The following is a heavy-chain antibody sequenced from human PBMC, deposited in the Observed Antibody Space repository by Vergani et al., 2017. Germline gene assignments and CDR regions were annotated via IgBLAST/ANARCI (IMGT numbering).Heavy chain of an antibody. Sequence: QVQLQQWGAGLLKPSETLSLTCAVYGGSFSGYYWSWIRQPPGKGLEWIGEINHSGSTNYNPSLKSRVTISVDTSKNQFSLKLSSVTAADTAVYYCAKDLGYCTNGVCYLRVVRPEYGMDVWGQGTTVTVSS. V-gene: IGHV4-34*01. CDR3: AKDLGYCTNGVCYLRVVRPEYGMDV. J-gene: IGHJ6*02. D-gene: IGHD2-8*01. CDR1: GGSFSGYY. CDR2: INHSGST.